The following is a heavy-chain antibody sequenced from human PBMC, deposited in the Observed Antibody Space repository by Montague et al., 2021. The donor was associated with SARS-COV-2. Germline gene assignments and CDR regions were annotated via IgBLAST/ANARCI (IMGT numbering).Heavy chain of an antibody. CDR2: INHSGST. CDR1: GGSFSGYY. D-gene: IGHD6-19*01. J-gene: IGHJ2*01. Sequence: SETLSLTCAVYGGSFSGYYWSWIRQPPGKGLEWIGEINHSGSTNYNLSLKSRVTISVDTSKNQFSLKLSSVTAADTAVYYCARPNSGWYRYFDLWGRGTLVTVSS. CDR3: ARPNSGWYRYFDL. V-gene: IGHV4-34*01.